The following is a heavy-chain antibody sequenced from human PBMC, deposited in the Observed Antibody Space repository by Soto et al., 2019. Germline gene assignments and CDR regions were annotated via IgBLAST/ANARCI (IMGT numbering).Heavy chain of an antibody. Sequence: ASVKVSCKASGFTFTSSAVQWVRQARGQRLEWIGWIVVGSGNTNYAQKFQERVTITRDMSKSTAYMELSSLRSEDTAVYYCAFFSGYPPGTKDAFDIWGQGTMVTVSS. V-gene: IGHV1-58*01. CDR3: AFFSGYPPGTKDAFDI. CDR2: IVVGSGNT. J-gene: IGHJ3*02. CDR1: GFTFTSSA. D-gene: IGHD6-13*01.